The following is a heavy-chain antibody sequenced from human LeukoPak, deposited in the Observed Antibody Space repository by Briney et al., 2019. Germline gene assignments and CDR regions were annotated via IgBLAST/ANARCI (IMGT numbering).Heavy chain of an antibody. J-gene: IGHJ4*02. Sequence: ASVKVSFKASGYTFTSYYMHWVRQAPGQGLEWMGIINPSGGSTSYAQKFQGRVTMTRDTSTSTVYMELSSLRSEDTAVYYCARDAEWLPRDPYFDYWGQGTLVTVSS. CDR1: GYTFTSYY. V-gene: IGHV1-46*01. D-gene: IGHD6-19*01. CDR2: INPSGGST. CDR3: ARDAEWLPRDPYFDY.